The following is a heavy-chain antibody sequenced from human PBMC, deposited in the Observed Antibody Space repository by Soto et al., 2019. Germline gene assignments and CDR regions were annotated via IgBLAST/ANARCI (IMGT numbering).Heavy chain of an antibody. CDR1: GFTFSSYA. Sequence: PGGSLRLSCAASGFTFSSYAMSWVRQAPGKGLEWVSAISGSGGSTYYADSVKGRFTISRDNSKNTLYLQMNSLRAEDTAVYYCAKDFPRYCSSTSCYAGWFEPWGQGTLVTVSS. V-gene: IGHV3-23*01. J-gene: IGHJ5*02. CDR2: ISGSGGST. D-gene: IGHD2-2*01. CDR3: AKDFPRYCSSTSCYAGWFEP.